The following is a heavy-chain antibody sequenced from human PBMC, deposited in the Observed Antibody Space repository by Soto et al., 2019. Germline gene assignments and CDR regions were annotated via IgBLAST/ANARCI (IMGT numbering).Heavy chain of an antibody. CDR3: AKFASGSYPYYFDA. Sequence: GGSLRLSCAASGFTFGSYTMNWVRQTPGKGLEWVSAISYSGDTTNYADSVKGRFTISRDNSRDTLYLQMNSLRVEDTAIYYCAKFASGSYPYYFDAWGQGTLVTVSS. CDR1: GFTFGSYT. CDR2: ISYSGDTT. D-gene: IGHD1-26*01. J-gene: IGHJ4*02. V-gene: IGHV3-23*01.